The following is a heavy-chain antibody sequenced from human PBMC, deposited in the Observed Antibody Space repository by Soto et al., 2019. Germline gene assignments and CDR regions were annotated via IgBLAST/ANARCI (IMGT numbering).Heavy chain of an antibody. CDR3: ARNLYGGPYYLDS. Sequence: PSETLSLTCTVSGGSFSRHYWSWIRQPPGKGLEYIGSIYYSGNTNYNPSLKSRVTISVDTSKNQFSLNLSSVTAADTAVYFCARNLYGGPYYLDSWGLGTLVTVSS. V-gene: IGHV4-59*11. CDR1: GGSFSRHY. J-gene: IGHJ4*02. D-gene: IGHD5-12*01. CDR2: IYYSGNT.